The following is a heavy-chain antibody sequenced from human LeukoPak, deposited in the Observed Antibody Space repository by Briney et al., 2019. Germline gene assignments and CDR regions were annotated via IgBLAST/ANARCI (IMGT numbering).Heavy chain of an antibody. V-gene: IGHV5-51*01. CDR1: GYSFSNYW. D-gene: IGHD6-13*01. CDR3: ARRSDSSSWYSDY. J-gene: IGHJ4*02. CDR2: IYPGDSDT. Sequence: GESLKISCKGSGYSFSNYWIGWVRQMPGKGLEWMGIIYPGDSDTRYSPSFQGQVTISADKSISTAYLQWSGLKASDTAMYYCARRSDSSSWYSDYWGQGTLVTVSS.